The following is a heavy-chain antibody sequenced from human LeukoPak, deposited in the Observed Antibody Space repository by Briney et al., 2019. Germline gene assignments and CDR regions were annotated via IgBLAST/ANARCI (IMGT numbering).Heavy chain of an antibody. CDR2: IHYSGNT. CDR1: GGSISSRSYY. V-gene: IGHV4-39*02. CDR3: AREYTVTTYYFDY. J-gene: IGHJ4*02. Sequence: SETLSLTCTVSGGSISSRSYYWGWIRQPPGKGLEWIGIIHYSGNTYYNPSLKSRVTMSVDTSKNQFSLRVSSVTAADTAVYYCAREYTVTTYYFDYWGQGTLVTASS. D-gene: IGHD4-17*01.